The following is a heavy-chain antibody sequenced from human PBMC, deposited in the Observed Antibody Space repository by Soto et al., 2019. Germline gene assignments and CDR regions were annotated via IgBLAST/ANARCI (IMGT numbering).Heavy chain of an antibody. CDR3: AAGGGLPRYY. J-gene: IGHJ4*02. Sequence: QLQLQESGSGLVKPSQTLSLTCAVSGGSISSGGYSWSWIRQPPGKGLEWIGYIYHSGSTYYNPPLKRRVTIAVAWSKKQFSLKLSSVAAAETAVYCCAAGGGLPRYYWGQGTLVTVSS. D-gene: IGHD5-12*01. V-gene: IGHV4-30-2*01. CDR2: IYHSGST. CDR1: GGSISSGGYS.